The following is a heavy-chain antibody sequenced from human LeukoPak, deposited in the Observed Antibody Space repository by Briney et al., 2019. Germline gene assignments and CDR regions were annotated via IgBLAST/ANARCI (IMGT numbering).Heavy chain of an antibody. D-gene: IGHD5-24*01. V-gene: IGHV3-48*03. Sequence: GGSLRLSCAASGFTFRSYEMKWVRQAPGKGLEWISYISSSGSTTYYADSVKGRFTISRDNAENSLYLQMNSVRAEDTALYYCARDRMTRMAEGTETFDIWGRGTMDTVSS. CDR2: ISSSGSTT. J-gene: IGHJ3*02. CDR1: GFTFRSYE. CDR3: ARDRMTRMAEGTETFDI.